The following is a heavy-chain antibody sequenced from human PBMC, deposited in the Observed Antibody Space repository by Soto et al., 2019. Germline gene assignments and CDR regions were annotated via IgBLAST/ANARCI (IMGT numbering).Heavy chain of an antibody. V-gene: IGHV4-59*01. J-gene: IGHJ4*02. CDR2: ISYSGDT. D-gene: IGHD1-26*01. CDR1: GDSSSSYY. CDR3: ACLGGYRGSPIDY. Sequence: SETLSLTCTISGDSSSSYYWSWIRQPPGKGLEWIGYISYSGDTNYNPSLKSRVTISIDTSKNQFSLKVTSVTAADTAVYYCACLGGYRGSPIDYWGQGAQVTVSS.